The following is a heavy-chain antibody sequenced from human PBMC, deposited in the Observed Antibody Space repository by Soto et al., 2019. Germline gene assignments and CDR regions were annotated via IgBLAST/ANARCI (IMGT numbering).Heavy chain of an antibody. CDR3: ILDCTSMSCYGYLDVDV. CDR1: GGTFSSFL. Sequence: QVQLVQSGAEVKTPGSSVKVSCKASGGTFSSFLMGWVRQAPGQGLEWVGGIIPVFGRATYAEKFQGRVTIIADDSTSTVYMELSGLKSEDTAVYYCILDCTSMSCYGYLDVDVWGQGTTVTVSS. V-gene: IGHV1-69*01. J-gene: IGHJ6*02. D-gene: IGHD2-2*01. CDR2: IIPVFGRA.